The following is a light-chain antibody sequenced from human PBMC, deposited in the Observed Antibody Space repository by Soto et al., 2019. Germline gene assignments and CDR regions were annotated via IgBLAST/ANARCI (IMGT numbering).Light chain of an antibody. J-gene: IGLJ1*01. CDR2: EVS. Sequence: QSALTQPASVSGSPGQSITISCTGTSSDVGGYNYVSWYQQHPGKAPKLMIYEVSNRPSGVSNRFSGSKSGNTASLTLSGLEAEDEADYYRRLYTSSSTYVFGTGTKVTVL. CDR3: RLYTSSSTYV. V-gene: IGLV2-14*01. CDR1: SSDVGGYNY.